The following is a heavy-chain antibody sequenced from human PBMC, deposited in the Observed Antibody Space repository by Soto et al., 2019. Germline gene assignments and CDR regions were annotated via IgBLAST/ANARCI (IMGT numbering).Heavy chain of an antibody. V-gene: IGHV1-69*06. CDR2: IIPIFGTA. CDR3: ARLGNVDTAMVDGMDV. Sequence: QMQLVQSGAEVKKPGSSVKVSCKASGGTFSRYAISWVRQAPGQGLEWMGGIIPIFGTANYAQKFQGRVTITADKSTSTAYMELSSLRSEDTAVYYCARLGNVDTAMVDGMDVWGQGTTVTVSS. CDR1: GGTFSRYA. J-gene: IGHJ6*02. D-gene: IGHD5-18*01.